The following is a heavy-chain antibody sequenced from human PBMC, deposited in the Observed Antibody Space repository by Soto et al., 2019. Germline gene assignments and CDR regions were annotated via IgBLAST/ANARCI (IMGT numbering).Heavy chain of an antibody. Sequence: QVQLQQWGAGLLKPSETLSLTCAAYGGSFSGYYWSWIRQPPGKGLEWIGEINHSGSTNYNPSLKSRVTISVDTSKNQFSLKLSSVTAADTAVYYCARPGYSSDPRGQGTLVTVSS. CDR2: INHSGST. CDR3: ARPGYSSDP. CDR1: GGSFSGYY. V-gene: IGHV4-34*01. J-gene: IGHJ5*02. D-gene: IGHD6-13*01.